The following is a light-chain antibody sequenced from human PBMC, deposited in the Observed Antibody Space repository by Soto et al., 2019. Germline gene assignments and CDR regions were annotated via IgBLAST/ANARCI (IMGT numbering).Light chain of an antibody. CDR2: DAS. CDR1: QSVSSNY. J-gene: IGKJ1*01. V-gene: IGKV3-20*01. Sequence: EIVLTQSPVTRSLSPGERATLSCRASQSVSSNYLAWYQQKPGQAPGLLMYDASSRATGIPDRFSGSGSGTDFTLTISRLEPEDFAVYYCQQYSSSRTFGQGTKVDIK. CDR3: QQYSSSRT.